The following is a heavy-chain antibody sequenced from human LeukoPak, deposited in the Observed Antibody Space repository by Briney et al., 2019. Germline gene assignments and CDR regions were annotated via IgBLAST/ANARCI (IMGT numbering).Heavy chain of an antibody. Sequence: GGSLRLSCAASAFSVGSNYMTWVRQAPGKGLEWVSLIYSGGSTYYADSVKGRFTISRDNAKNTLYLQMSSLRVEDTAVYYCARGLGPIAMFDPWGQGTLATVSS. CDR3: ARGLGPIAMFDP. D-gene: IGHD6-6*01. V-gene: IGHV3-66*01. CDR1: AFSVGSNY. CDR2: IYSGGST. J-gene: IGHJ5*02.